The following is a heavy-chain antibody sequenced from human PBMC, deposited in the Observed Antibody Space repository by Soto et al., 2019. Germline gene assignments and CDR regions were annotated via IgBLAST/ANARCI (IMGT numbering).Heavy chain of an antibody. J-gene: IGHJ6*02. D-gene: IGHD3-10*01. CDR2: ISGSGGST. CDR3: AKEGVLLWFGELPGGYYYGMDV. CDR1: GFNFSSYA. V-gene: IGHV3-23*01. Sequence: GGSLRLSCAASGFNFSSYAMSWVRQAPGKGLEWVSAISGSGGSTYYADSVKGRFTISRDNSKNTLYLQMNSLRAEDTAVYYCAKEGVLLWFGELPGGYYYGMDVWGQGTTVTVSS.